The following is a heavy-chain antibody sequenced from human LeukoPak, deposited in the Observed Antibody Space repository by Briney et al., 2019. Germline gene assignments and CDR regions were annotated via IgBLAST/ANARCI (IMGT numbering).Heavy chain of an antibody. Sequence: SETLSLTCTVSGGSISSYYWSWIRQPAGKGLEWIGRIYTSGSTNYNPSLKSRVTMSVDTSKNQFSLKLSSVTAADTAVYYCARGPHPKSPAFGVGGYYYYGMDVWGQGTTVTVSS. J-gene: IGHJ6*02. CDR2: IYTSGST. V-gene: IGHV4-4*07. CDR3: ARGPHPKSPAFGVGGYYYYGMDV. CDR1: GGSISSYY. D-gene: IGHD3-16*01.